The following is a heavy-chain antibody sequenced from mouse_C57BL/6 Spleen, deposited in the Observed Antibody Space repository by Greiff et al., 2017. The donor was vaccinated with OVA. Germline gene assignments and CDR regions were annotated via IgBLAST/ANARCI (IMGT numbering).Heavy chain of an antibody. J-gene: IGHJ2*01. CDR2: IYPGSGST. Sequence: QVQLQQPGAELVKPGASVKMSCKASGYTFTSYWITWVKQRPGQGLEWIGDIYPGSGSTNYNEKFKSKATLTVDTSSSTAYMQLSSLTSEDSAVYDGARRAYSSGDALFDYWGQGTTLTVSS. CDR1: GYTFTSYW. D-gene: IGHD3-2*02. V-gene: IGHV1-55*01. CDR3: ARRAYSSGDALFDY.